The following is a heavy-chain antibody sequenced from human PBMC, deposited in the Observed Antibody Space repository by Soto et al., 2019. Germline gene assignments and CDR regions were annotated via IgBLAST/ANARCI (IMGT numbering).Heavy chain of an antibody. V-gene: IGHV4-34*01. CDR1: GGSFSGYY. CDR2: INHSGST. J-gene: IGHJ5*02. Sequence: SETLSLTCAVYGGSFSGYYWSWIRQPPGKGLEWIGEINHSGSTNYNPSLKSRVTISVDTSKNQFSLKLSSVTAADTAVYYCARGGRGTPTHRKEYNWFDPWGQGTLVTVSS. CDR3: ARGGRGTPTHRKEYNWFDP. D-gene: IGHD1-7*01.